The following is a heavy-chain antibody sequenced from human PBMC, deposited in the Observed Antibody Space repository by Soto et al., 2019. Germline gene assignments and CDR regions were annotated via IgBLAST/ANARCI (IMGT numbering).Heavy chain of an antibody. Sequence: SETLSLTCTVSGGSISSYYWSWIRQPAGKGLEWIGRIYTSGSTNYNPSLKSRVTMSVDTSKNQFSLKLSSVTAADTAVYYCARGTPEGNYYDSSGYSLLFDYWGQGTLVTVS. CDR3: ARGTPEGNYYDSSGYSLLFDY. J-gene: IGHJ4*02. D-gene: IGHD3-22*01. V-gene: IGHV4-4*07. CDR2: IYTSGST. CDR1: GGSISSYY.